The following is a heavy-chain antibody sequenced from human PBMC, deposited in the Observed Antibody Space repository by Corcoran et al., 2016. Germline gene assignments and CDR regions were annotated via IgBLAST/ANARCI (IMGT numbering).Heavy chain of an antibody. J-gene: IGHJ6*02. CDR2: IKQDGSEK. CDR1: GFTFSSYW. Sequence: EVQLVESGGGLVQPGGSLRLSCAASGFTFSSYWMSWVRQAPGKGLEWVANIKQDGSEKYYVDSVKGRFTISRDNAKNSLYLQMNSLRAEDTAVYYCARDGVVVAATYYYGMDVWGQGTTVTVSS. CDR3: ARDGVVVAATYYYGMDV. V-gene: IGHV3-7*03. D-gene: IGHD2-15*01.